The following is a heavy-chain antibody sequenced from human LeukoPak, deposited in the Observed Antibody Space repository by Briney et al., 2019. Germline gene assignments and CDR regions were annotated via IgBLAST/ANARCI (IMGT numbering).Heavy chain of an antibody. J-gene: IGHJ4*02. CDR1: GYTFTSYY. D-gene: IGHD3-10*01. Sequence: ASVKVSCKASGYTFTSYYMHWVRQAPGQGLEWMGIINPSGGSTSYAQKFQGRVTMTRDTSTSTVYMELSSLRSEDTAVYYCARDLRGYYGSGSYIGYWGQGTLVTVSP. V-gene: IGHV1-46*01. CDR3: ARDLRGYYGSGSYIGY. CDR2: INPSGGST.